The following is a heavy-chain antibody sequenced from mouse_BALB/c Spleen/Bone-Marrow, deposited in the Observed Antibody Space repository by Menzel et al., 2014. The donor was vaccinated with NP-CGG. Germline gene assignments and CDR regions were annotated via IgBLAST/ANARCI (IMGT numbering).Heavy chain of an antibody. CDR2: INPYNGGT. CDR3: SRMGAMDH. J-gene: IGHJ4*01. CDR1: GYSFTGYT. V-gene: IGHV1-18*01. Sequence: EVQGVESGPELVKPGASMKISRKASGYSFTGYTMNWVKQSHGKNLEWIGLINPYNGGTIYNQKFKGKATLAVDKSSSTSYMELLSLTPEDSAVYYCSRMGAMDHWGQGTSVTVSS.